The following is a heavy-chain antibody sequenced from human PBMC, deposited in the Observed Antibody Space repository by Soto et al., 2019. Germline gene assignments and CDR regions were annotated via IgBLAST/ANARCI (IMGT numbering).Heavy chain of an antibody. J-gene: IGHJ4*02. CDR3: ARLLTTVTTSPYFDY. Sequence: SETLSLTCTVSGGSISSSSYYWGWIRQPPGKGLEWIGSIYYSGSTYYNPSLKSRVTISVDTSKNQFSLKLSSVTAADTAVYYCARLLTTVTTSPYFDYWGQGTLVTVSS. CDR2: IYYSGST. D-gene: IGHD4-17*01. CDR1: GGSISSSSYY. V-gene: IGHV4-39*01.